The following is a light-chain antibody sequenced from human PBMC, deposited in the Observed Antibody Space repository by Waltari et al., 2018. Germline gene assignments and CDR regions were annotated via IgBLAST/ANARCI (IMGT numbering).Light chain of an antibody. V-gene: IGLV3-1*01. CDR1: IEEDKY. Sequence: SYDLTQPPSVSVSPGQTASITCSGDIEEDKYSFWYQQKPGQPPVVVIYKDSQRPSGIPERFSGSNSGNTATLTISGTQAVDEADYYCQAWDSNIVIFGGGTKLTVL. J-gene: IGLJ2*01. CDR3: QAWDSNIVI. CDR2: KDS.